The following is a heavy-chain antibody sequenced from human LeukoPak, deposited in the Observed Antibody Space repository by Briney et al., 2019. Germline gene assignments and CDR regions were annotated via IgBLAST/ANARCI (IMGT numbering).Heavy chain of an antibody. V-gene: IGHV3-23*01. J-gene: IGHJ5*02. D-gene: IGHD2-2*01. CDR3: ARDDCSSISCYHNWFDP. CDR1: GFTFSSYA. CDR2: IGGSGGST. Sequence: GASLRLSCAASGFTFSSYAMNWVRQAPGKGLEWVSGIGGSGGSTYHADSVKGRFTISRDNAKNSLYLQMNSLRAEDTAVYYCARDDCSSISCYHNWFDPWGQGTLVTVSS.